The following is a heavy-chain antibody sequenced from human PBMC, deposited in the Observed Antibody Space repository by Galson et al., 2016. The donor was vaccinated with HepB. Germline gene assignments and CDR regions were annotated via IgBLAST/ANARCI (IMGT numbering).Heavy chain of an antibody. J-gene: IGHJ4*02. Sequence: SETLSLTCALSGSSITSGNWWGWVRQPPGKGLEWIGGVHDSGTTNYNPSLKSRTTISKDHSKNQLSLILTSVTAADSAVYYCARERAKVIDYWGQGTLVTVTS. CDR2: VHDSGTT. D-gene: IGHD4/OR15-4a*01. V-gene: IGHV4-4*02. CDR3: ARERAKVIDY. CDR1: GSSITSGNW.